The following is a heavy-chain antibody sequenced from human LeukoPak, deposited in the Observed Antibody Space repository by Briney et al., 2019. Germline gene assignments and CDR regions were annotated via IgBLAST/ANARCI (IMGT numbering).Heavy chain of an antibody. Sequence: GSLRLSCAASGFTFSNYGMHWVRQAPGKGLGWVALIWFDGRNKFHADSVKGRFTISRDNSKNTLFLQMNSLRAEDTAVYYCAREWGPIAVSGGPGYWGQGALVTVSS. J-gene: IGHJ4*02. CDR2: IWFDGRNK. CDR1: GFTFSNYG. CDR3: AREWGPIAVSGGPGY. V-gene: IGHV3-33*01. D-gene: IGHD6-19*01.